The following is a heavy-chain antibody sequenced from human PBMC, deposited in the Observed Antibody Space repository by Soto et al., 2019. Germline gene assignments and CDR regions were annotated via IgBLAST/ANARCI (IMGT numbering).Heavy chain of an antibody. CDR3: ARGRRGCSGGSCYHGSRAFDI. CDR2: IKQDGSEK. Sequence: GGSIRLSCAASGFTLSRHWMSWVRQGPGKGQEWVANIKQDGSEKYYVDSVKGRFTISRDNAKNSLYLQMNSLRAEDTAVYYCARGRRGCSGGSCYHGSRAFDIWGQGTMVTVSS. CDR1: GFTLSRHW. J-gene: IGHJ3*02. V-gene: IGHV3-7*03. D-gene: IGHD2-15*01.